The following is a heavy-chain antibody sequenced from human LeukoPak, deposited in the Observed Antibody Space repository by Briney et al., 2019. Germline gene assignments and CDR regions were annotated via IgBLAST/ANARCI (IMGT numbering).Heavy chain of an antibody. J-gene: IGHJ4*02. CDR1: GYTFTDYY. CDR3: ARDSGRSPGDY. Sequence: ASVKVSCKASGYTFTDYYIHWVRQAPGQGLEWMGWISPNSGGTNYAQKFQGRVTMTRDTSISTAYMELSSLRSDDTAVYYCARDSGRSPGDYWGQGTLVTVSS. V-gene: IGHV1-2*02. D-gene: IGHD1-1*01. CDR2: ISPNSGGT.